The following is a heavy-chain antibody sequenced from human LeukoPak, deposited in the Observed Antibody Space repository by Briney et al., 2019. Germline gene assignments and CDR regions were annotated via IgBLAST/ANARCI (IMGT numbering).Heavy chain of an antibody. CDR3: ASLVPSYFDY. CDR1: GGSISSYY. D-gene: IGHD6-6*01. J-gene: IGHJ4*02. Sequence: PSETLSLTCTVSGGSISSYYWSWIRQPPGKGLEWIGYIYYSGSTNYNPSLKSRVTISVDTSKNQFSLKLSSVTAADTAVYYCASLVPSYFDYWGQGTLVTVSS. V-gene: IGHV4-59*01. CDR2: IYYSGST.